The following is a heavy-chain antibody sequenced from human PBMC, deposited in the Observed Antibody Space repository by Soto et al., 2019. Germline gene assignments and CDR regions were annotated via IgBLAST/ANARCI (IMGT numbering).Heavy chain of an antibody. D-gene: IGHD2-2*01. Sequence: GGSLRLSCAASGFTFSSYGMHWVRQAPGKGLEWVAVIWYDGSNKYYADSVKGRFTISRDNSKNTLYLQMNSLRAEDTAVYYCAREKDIVVVPAATYYYYYMDVWGKGTTVTVSS. CDR3: AREKDIVVVPAATYYYYYMDV. CDR1: GFTFSSYG. J-gene: IGHJ6*03. CDR2: IWYDGSNK. V-gene: IGHV3-33*01.